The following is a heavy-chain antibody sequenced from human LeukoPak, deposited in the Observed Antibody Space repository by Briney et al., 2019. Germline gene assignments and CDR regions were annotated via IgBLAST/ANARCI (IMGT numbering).Heavy chain of an antibody. D-gene: IGHD2-15*01. CDR2: IQSDGSKT. Sequence: GGSLRLSCAASGFSFSNYGMHWVRQAPGKGLEWVALIQSDGSKTYSADSVDGRLTISRDNPRNTLYLQMNRLRPEDTAVYCCAKRYCKSATCRSDMDAWGQGTTVTVSS. CDR1: GFSFSNYG. CDR3: AKRYCKSATCRSDMDA. V-gene: IGHV3-30*02. J-gene: IGHJ6*02.